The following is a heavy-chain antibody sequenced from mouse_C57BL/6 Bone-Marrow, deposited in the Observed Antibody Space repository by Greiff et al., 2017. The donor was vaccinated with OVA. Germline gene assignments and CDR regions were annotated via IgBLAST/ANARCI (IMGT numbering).Heavy chain of an antibody. J-gene: IGHJ4*01. CDR3: AALLGRRAMDY. D-gene: IGHD4-1*01. CDR2: IHPSDSDT. V-gene: IGHV1-74*01. CDR1: GYTFTSYW. Sequence: QVQLQQPGAELVKPGASVKVSCKASGYTFTSYWMHWVKQRPGQGLEWIGRIHPSDSDTNYNQKLKGKATLTVDKSTSTAYRQLSSLTSEDSAVYYCAALLGRRAMDYWGQGTSVTVSS.